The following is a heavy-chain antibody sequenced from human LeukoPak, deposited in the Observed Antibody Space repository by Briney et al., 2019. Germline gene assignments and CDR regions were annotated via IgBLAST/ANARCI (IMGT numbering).Heavy chain of an antibody. J-gene: IGHJ3*02. CDR1: GFSLSTSGVG. Sequence: ESGPTLVKPTQTLTPTCTFSGFSLSTSGVGVGWIRQPPGKALEWLALIYWDDDKRYSPSLKSRLTITKDTSKNQVVLTMTNMDPVDTATYYCARLRPADAFDIWGQGTMVTVSS. V-gene: IGHV2-5*02. CDR3: ARLRPADAFDI. CDR2: IYWDDDK.